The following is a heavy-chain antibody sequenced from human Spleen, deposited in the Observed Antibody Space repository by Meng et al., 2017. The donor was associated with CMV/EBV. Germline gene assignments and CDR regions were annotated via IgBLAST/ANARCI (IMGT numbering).Heavy chain of an antibody. V-gene: IGHV3-74*01. J-gene: IGHJ4*02. CDR2: INSDGSST. CDR1: GGSFSGYY. CDR3: AITYYYDSSGYIADRYFDY. Sequence: ETLSLTCAVYGGSFSGYYWSWIRQPPGMGLVWVSRINSDGSSTSYADSVKGRFTISRDNAKNTLYLQVNSLRAEDTAVYYCAITYYYDSSGYIADRYFDYWGQGTLVTVSS. D-gene: IGHD3-22*01.